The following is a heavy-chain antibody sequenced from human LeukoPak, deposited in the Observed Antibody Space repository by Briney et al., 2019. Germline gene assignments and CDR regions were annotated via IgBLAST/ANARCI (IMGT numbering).Heavy chain of an antibody. CDR2: IYHSGST. Sequence: SETLSLICTVSGYSISSGYYWGWIRPPPGKGLEWIGTIYHSGSTYYNPSLESRVTISVDTSENQFSLKLTSVTAADTAVYFCASSTAVVKAKKFPEWGQGTLVTVSS. CDR3: ASSTAVVKAKKFPE. CDR1: GYSISSGYY. D-gene: IGHD1-14*01. J-gene: IGHJ1*01. V-gene: IGHV4-38-2*02.